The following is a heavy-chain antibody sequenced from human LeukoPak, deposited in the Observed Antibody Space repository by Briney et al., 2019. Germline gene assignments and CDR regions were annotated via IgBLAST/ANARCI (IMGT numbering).Heavy chain of an antibody. CDR2: FAVEDGKT. D-gene: IGHD1-1*01. J-gene: IGHJ4*02. Sequence: GASVKVSCKVSGYSLTDFSMHWVRQAPGKGLEWMGTFAVEDGKTIYAQKFRGRVTMTEDTSTDTAYMDLSSLRSDDTAVHYCATGFTTPDYWGQGTLVTVSS. CDR3: ATGFTTPDY. V-gene: IGHV1-24*01. CDR1: GYSLTDFS.